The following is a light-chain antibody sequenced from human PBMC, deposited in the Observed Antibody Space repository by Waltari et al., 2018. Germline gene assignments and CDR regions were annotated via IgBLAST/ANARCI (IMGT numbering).Light chain of an antibody. CDR2: YDD. Sequence: QSVLTQPPSVSEAPRQSVTISCSGSSSNIGSNAVNSYQQLPGKAPTLLSYYDDLVPSGGSVRFAGSKSGTSASLASSGLQAEDEAHYYCATWADSLSGVVFGGGTKLTVL. V-gene: IGLV1-36*01. CDR3: ATWADSLSGVV. CDR1: SSNIGSNA. J-gene: IGLJ3*02.